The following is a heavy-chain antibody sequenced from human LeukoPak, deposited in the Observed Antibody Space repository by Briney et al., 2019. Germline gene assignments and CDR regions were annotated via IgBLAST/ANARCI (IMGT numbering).Heavy chain of an antibody. CDR2: IYSAGST. CDR3: ASMERMSSSSDV. V-gene: IGHV3-53*01. Sequence: QPGGSLRLSCAASGFTVSSNYMIWVRQAPGKGLEWVSVIYSAGSTFYADSVKGRFTISRDNSKNTLYLQMNSLRAEDTAVYYCASMERMSSSSDVWGKGTTVTVSS. CDR1: GFTVSSNY. J-gene: IGHJ6*04. D-gene: IGHD6-6*01.